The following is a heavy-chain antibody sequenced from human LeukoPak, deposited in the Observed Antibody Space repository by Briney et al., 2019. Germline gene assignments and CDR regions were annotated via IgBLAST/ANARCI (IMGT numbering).Heavy chain of an antibody. Sequence: GGSLRLSCAASGFTFSSYWMHWVRQAPGKGLEWVSVIYSGGNTYYADSVKGRFTISRDNSKNTLYLQMNSLRAEDTAVYYCARGGSYYEWDYWGQGTLVTVSS. V-gene: IGHV3-66*01. D-gene: IGHD1-26*01. CDR3: ARGGSYYEWDY. J-gene: IGHJ4*02. CDR1: GFTFSSYW. CDR2: IYSGGNT.